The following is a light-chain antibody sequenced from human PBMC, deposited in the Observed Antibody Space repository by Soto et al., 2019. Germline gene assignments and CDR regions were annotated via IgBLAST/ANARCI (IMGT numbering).Light chain of an antibody. CDR2: EVT. CDR3: SSFASSNTWV. Sequence: QSALTQPPSASGSPGQSVTISCTGTSSDVGAYNYVSWYQQQPGKAPKLVIYEVTKRPSGVPDRFSGSKSANTASLTVSGLQAEDEADYYCSSFASSNTWVFGGGTKLTVL. J-gene: IGLJ3*02. CDR1: SSDVGAYNY. V-gene: IGLV2-8*01.